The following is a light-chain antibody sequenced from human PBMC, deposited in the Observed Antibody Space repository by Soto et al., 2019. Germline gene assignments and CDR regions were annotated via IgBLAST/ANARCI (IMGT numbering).Light chain of an antibody. CDR2: GAS. CDR3: QQYGSSGT. Sequence: LVLTQSPGTLSLSPGERVNLSCRASQSVTTRLAWYQHKPGQAPRLLIYGASNRATGIPDRFSGSGSGTDFTLTISRLEPEDFAVYYCQQYGSSGTFGQGTKVDIK. V-gene: IGKV3-20*01. J-gene: IGKJ1*01. CDR1: QSVTTR.